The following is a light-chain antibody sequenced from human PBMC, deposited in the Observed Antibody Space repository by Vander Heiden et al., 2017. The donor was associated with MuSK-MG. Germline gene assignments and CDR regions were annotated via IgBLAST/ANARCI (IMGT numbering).Light chain of an antibody. CDR2: DDS. CDR3: QVWDTVSDHLVV. V-gene: IGLV3-21*02. J-gene: IGLJ2*01. Sequence: SYVLTQPPSVSVAPGQTATIPCGGNNIGRKSVHWYQRKPGQAPVLVVYDDSDRPSGIPERFSGSNSGNTATLTISTVEAGDEADYYCQVWDTVSDHLVVFGGGTKLNVL. CDR1: NIGRKS.